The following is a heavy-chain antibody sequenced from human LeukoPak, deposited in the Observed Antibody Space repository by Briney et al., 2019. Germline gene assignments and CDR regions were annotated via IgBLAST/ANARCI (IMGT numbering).Heavy chain of an antibody. J-gene: IGHJ6*02. CDR3: ARERRRFGELVTGSMDV. CDR1: GFTFSSYW. D-gene: IGHD3-10*01. CDR2: IKQDGSEK. Sequence: GGSLRPSCAASGFTFSSYWMSWVSQAPGKGLEWVANIKQDGSEKYYVDSVKGRFTISRDNAKNSLYLQMNSLRAEDTAVYYCARERRRFGELVTGSMDVWGQGTTVTVSS. V-gene: IGHV3-7*01.